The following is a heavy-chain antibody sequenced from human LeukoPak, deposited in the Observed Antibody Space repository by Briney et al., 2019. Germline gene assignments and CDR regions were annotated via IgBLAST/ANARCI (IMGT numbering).Heavy chain of an antibody. J-gene: IGHJ3*01. D-gene: IGHD6-6*01. Sequence: GGSLRLSCAVSGFTFSGFWMSWSRQAPGKGLEWVASINSDGSEGYYADVVKGRFTISRDNAKNTLYLQINSLRAEDTAVYYCARSSYSSSSSVWGQGTMVTVSS. CDR1: GFTFSGFW. CDR3: ARSSYSSSSSV. CDR2: INSDGSEG. V-gene: IGHV3-7*03.